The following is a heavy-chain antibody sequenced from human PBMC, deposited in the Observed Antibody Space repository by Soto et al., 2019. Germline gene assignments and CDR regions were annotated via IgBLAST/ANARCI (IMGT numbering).Heavy chain of an antibody. CDR2: IYPGDSDT. CDR1: GYSFSRYW. V-gene: IGHV5-51*01. J-gene: IGHJ4*02. Sequence: EVQLVQSGAEVKKPGESLKISCKGSGYSFSRYWIAWVRQTPGKGLEWMGLIYPGDSDTRYSPSFQGQVTISADKSITTAYLQWSSLKASDTAFYYCARDTFSGDSSGPHYWGQGTLVTVSS. D-gene: IGHD3-22*01. CDR3: ARDTFSGDSSGPHY.